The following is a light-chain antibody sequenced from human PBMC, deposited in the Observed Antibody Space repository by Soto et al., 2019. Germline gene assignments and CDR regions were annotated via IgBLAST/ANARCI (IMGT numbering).Light chain of an antibody. V-gene: IGLV1-40*01. J-gene: IGLJ2*01. CDR2: GNS. CDR3: QSYDSSLSGSV. Sequence: QAVVTQPPSVSGAPGQRVTISCTGSSPNIGAGYDVHWYQQLPGTAPKLLIYGNSNRPSGVPDRFSGSKSVTSASLAITGLQAEDEADYYCQSYDSSLSGSVFGGGTQLTVL. CDR1: SPNIGAGYD.